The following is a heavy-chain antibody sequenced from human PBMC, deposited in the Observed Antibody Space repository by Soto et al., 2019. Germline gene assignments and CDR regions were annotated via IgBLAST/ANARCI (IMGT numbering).Heavy chain of an antibody. V-gene: IGHV3-23*01. D-gene: IGHD4-17*01. CDR1: GFTFSSYA. Sequence: EVQLLESGGGLVQPGGSLRLSCAASGFTFSSYAMSWVRQAPGKGLEWVSAISGSGGSTYYADCVEGRFTISRHNSRNTLYLQMNSLRAEDTAVYYCAVPVTVTTGYDAFDIWGQGTMVTVSS. CDR2: ISGSGGST. CDR3: AVPVTVTTGYDAFDI. J-gene: IGHJ3*02.